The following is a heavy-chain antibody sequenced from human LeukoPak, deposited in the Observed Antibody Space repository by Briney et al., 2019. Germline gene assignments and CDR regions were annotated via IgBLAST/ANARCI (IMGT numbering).Heavy chain of an antibody. Sequence: GGSLRLSCAASGFTFSSYAMSWVRQAPGKGLEWVSAISGSGGSTYYADSVKGRFTISRDNSKNTLYLQMNSLRAEDTAVYYCAKDRSIAAAVSLGDPNWFDPWGQGTLVTVSS. D-gene: IGHD6-13*01. J-gene: IGHJ5*02. V-gene: IGHV3-23*01. CDR3: AKDRSIAAAVSLGDPNWFDP. CDR2: ISGSGGST. CDR1: GFTFSSYA.